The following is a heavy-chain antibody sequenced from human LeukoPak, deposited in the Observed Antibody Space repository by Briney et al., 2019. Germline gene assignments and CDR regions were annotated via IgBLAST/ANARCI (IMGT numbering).Heavy chain of an antibody. CDR2: INWNGGTT. Sequence: GSLRLSCAASGFTFDDYAMSWVRQAPGKGLEWVSGINWNGGTTNYADSVKGRFTVSRDNAKNSLYLQMNSLRAEDTAVYYCARGGGAVKNYYGSGSYNWFDPWGQGTLVTVSS. V-gene: IGHV3-20*04. J-gene: IGHJ5*02. D-gene: IGHD3-10*01. CDR1: GFTFDDYA. CDR3: ARGGGAVKNYYGSGSYNWFDP.